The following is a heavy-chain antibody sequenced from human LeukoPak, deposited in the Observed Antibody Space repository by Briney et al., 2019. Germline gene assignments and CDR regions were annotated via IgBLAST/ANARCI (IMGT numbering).Heavy chain of an antibody. CDR3: ARDITMVRGVIINDY. Sequence: ASVKVSCKASGYTFTGYYMHWVRQAPGQGLEWMGWINPNSGGTNYAQKFQGRVTMTRDTSISTAYMELSRLRSDDTAVYYCARDITMVRGVIINDYWGQGTLVTVSS. CDR2: INPNSGGT. CDR1: GYTFTGYY. J-gene: IGHJ4*02. D-gene: IGHD3-10*01. V-gene: IGHV1-2*02.